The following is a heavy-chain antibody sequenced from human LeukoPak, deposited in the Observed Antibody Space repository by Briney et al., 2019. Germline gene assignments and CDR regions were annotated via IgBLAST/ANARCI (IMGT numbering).Heavy chain of an antibody. D-gene: IGHD4-11*01. CDR1: GYTFTSYG. Sequence: ASVKVSCKASGYTFTSYGISWVRQAPGQGLEWMGWISAYNGNTNYAQKFQGRVTMTRDTSISTAYMELSRLRSDDTAVYYCAREWDHYLAGLTTPHPPFDYWGQGTLVTVSS. CDR2: ISAYNGNT. J-gene: IGHJ4*02. CDR3: AREWDHYLAGLTTPHPPFDY. V-gene: IGHV1-18*01.